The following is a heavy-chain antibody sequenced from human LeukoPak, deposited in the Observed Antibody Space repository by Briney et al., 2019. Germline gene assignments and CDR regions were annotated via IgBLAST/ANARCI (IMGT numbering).Heavy chain of an antibody. CDR3: ARDKRTDSSGYYSDAFDI. Sequence: GGSLRLSCAASGFTFSSYAMSWVRQAPGKGLEWVSAISGSGGSTYYADSVKGRFTISRGNSKNTLYLQMNSLRAEDTAVYYCARDKRTDSSGYYSDAFDIWGQGTMVTVSS. J-gene: IGHJ3*02. CDR2: ISGSGGST. CDR1: GFTFSSYA. V-gene: IGHV3-23*01. D-gene: IGHD3-22*01.